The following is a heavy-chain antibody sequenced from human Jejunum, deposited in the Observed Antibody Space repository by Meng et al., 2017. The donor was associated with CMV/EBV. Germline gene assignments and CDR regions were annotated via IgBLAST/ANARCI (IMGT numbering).Heavy chain of an antibody. Sequence: SGYPFTTYYRQGVRQAPGQGLEWMGVINPSGGLTDYTQKFQGRVTVTRDTSTSTVYMDLSSLRSEDTAVYYCARGQSTLWWYNIDYWGQGTLVTVSS. CDR1: GYPFTTYY. CDR3: ARGQSTLWWYNIDY. J-gene: IGHJ4*02. CDR2: INPSGGLT. D-gene: IGHD4-23*01. V-gene: IGHV1-46*01.